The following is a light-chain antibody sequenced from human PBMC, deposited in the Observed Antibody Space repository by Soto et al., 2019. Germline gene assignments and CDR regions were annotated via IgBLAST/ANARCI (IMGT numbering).Light chain of an antibody. Sequence: QSVLTQPRSVSGSPGQSVTISCTGTSSDVGGHHYVSWYQQHPGKAPKLMIYDVTKRPSGVPDRFSGSKSGNTASLTITGLQAEDESDYYCCSYAGSYTFVFGTGTKLTVL. CDR1: SSDVGGHHY. V-gene: IGLV2-11*01. CDR3: CSYAGSYTFV. CDR2: DVT. J-gene: IGLJ1*01.